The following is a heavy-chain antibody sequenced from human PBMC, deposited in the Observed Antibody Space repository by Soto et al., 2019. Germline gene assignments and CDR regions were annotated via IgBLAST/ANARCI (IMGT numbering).Heavy chain of an antibody. CDR1: GYIFTSHG. J-gene: IGHJ1*01. D-gene: IGHD6-19*01. CDR3: ARDNGEGLVSD. Sequence: QVQLVQSGAEVKKPGASVKVSCKASGYIFTSHGISWVRQAPGQGLEWMGRISTYNGKTKYAQKRQGRVTMTTDTSASIAYIEMRSLRSDDTAVYYSARDNGEGLVSDWGQGTLVTVSS. CDR2: ISTYNGKT. V-gene: IGHV1-18*01.